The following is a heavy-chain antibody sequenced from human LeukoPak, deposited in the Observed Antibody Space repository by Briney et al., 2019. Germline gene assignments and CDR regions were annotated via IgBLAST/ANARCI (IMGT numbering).Heavy chain of an antibody. Sequence: PGGSLRLSCVASGFTLSDHNMDWVRQATGKGLEWVGRSRKRGNKYVTENAASVKGRFTISRDDSNNSLYLQMNSLRTEDTAVYYCAKDRPDPITPAARFDYWGQGTLVTVSS. CDR1: GFTLSDHN. J-gene: IGHJ4*02. D-gene: IGHD5-12*01. V-gene: IGHV3-72*01. CDR3: AKDRPDPITPAARFDY. CDR2: SRKRGNKYVT.